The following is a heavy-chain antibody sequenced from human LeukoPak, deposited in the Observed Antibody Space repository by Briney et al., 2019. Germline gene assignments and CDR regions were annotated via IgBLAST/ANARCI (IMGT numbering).Heavy chain of an antibody. CDR2: ISGSGGST. Sequence: PGGSLRLSCAASGFTFNNYAMSWVRQAPGKGPEWLSAISGSGGSTTDADSVEGRFTTSRDNSKSTLYLQMNSLRAEDTAIYYCAKIFHTDGYYLGEHLFDAWGQGTLVTVSS. V-gene: IGHV3-23*01. D-gene: IGHD3-22*01. J-gene: IGHJ5*02. CDR3: AKIFHTDGYYLGEHLFDA. CDR1: GFTFNNYA.